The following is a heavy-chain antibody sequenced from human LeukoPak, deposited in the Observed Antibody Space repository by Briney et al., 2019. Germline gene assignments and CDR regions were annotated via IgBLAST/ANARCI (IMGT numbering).Heavy chain of an antibody. Sequence: PGGSLRLSCAASGFTFSSYWMSWVRQAPGKGLEGVANIKQDGSEKYYVDSMKGRFTISRDNAKNSLYLQMNSLRAEDTAVYYCARGHYCSGGSCYYPPVDYWGQGTLVAVSS. D-gene: IGHD2-15*01. CDR3: ARGHYCSGGSCYYPPVDY. CDR2: IKQDGSEK. V-gene: IGHV3-7*01. J-gene: IGHJ4*02. CDR1: GFTFSSYW.